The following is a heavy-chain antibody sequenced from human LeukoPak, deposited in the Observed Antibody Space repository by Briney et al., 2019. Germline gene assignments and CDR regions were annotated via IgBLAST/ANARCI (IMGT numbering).Heavy chain of an antibody. Sequence: QPGGSLRLSCAASGFTVSSNYMSWVRQAPGKGLEWVSVIYSGGSTYYADSVKGRFTISRDNSKNTLYLQMNSLRAEGTAVYYCALGGWFGELWDGMDVWGKGTTVTVSS. CDR2: IYSGGST. V-gene: IGHV3-53*01. CDR1: GFTVSSNY. D-gene: IGHD3-10*01. CDR3: ALGGWFGELWDGMDV. J-gene: IGHJ6*04.